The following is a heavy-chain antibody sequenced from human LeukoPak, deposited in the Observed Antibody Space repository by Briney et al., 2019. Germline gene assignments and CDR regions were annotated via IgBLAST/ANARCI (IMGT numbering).Heavy chain of an antibody. CDR3: ARGSGGDGSGSL. CDR1: GYSISSGYY. V-gene: IGHV4-61*01. Sequence: PSETLSLTCTVSGYSISSGYYWGWIRQPPGKGLEWIGYIYYSVTSDYNPSLKSRVTMSVDMSTNQISLKLSSVTAADTAVYYCARGSGGDGSGSLWGRGTLATVSS. CDR2: IYYSVTS. J-gene: IGHJ4*02. D-gene: IGHD3-10*01.